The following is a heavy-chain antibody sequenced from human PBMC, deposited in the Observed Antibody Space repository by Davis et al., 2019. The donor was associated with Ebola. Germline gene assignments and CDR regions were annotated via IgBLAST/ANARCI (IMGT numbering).Heavy chain of an antibody. J-gene: IGHJ4*02. Sequence: ASVKVSCKASGYTFTSYYMHWVRQAPGQGLEWMGIINPSGGSTSYAQKFQGRVTMTRDTSTRTAYMELSSLRSEDTAVYYCARVGSGWYYFDYWGQGTLVTVSS. CDR2: INPSGGST. D-gene: IGHD6-19*01. CDR3: ARVGSGWYYFDY. CDR1: GYTFTSYY. V-gene: IGHV1-46*01.